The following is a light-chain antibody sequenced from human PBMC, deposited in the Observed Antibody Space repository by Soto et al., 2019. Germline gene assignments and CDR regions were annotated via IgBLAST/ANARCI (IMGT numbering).Light chain of an antibody. CDR3: CSYAGSFIWL. Sequence: QSALTQPRSLSGSPGHSVTISCTGTSGDVGGYNYVAWYQQRAGEAPELMIYDVTKRPSGVPDRFSGSKSGNTAFLTISGLHSEDEADFYCCSYAGSFIWLFGGGTKLTVL. J-gene: IGLJ3*02. V-gene: IGLV2-11*01. CDR1: SGDVGGYNY. CDR2: DVT.